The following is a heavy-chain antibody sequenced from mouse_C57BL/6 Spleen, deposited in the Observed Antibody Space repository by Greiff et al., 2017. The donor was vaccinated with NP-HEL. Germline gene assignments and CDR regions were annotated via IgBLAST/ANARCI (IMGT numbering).Heavy chain of an antibody. V-gene: IGHV1-26*01. Sequence: EVQLQQSGPELVKPGASVKISCKASGYTFTDYYMNWVKQSHGKSLEWIGDINPNNGGTSYNQKFKGKATLTVDKSSSTAYMELRSLTSEDAAVYYGARSTVELYAMDYRGQGTSVTVSA. D-gene: IGHD1-1*01. CDR3: ARSTVELYAMDY. J-gene: IGHJ4*01. CDR1: GYTFTDYY. CDR2: INPNNGGT.